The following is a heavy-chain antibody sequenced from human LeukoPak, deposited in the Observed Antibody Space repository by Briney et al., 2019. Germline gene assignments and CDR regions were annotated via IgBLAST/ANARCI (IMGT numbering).Heavy chain of an antibody. V-gene: IGHV3-30*18. CDR2: ISYDGSNK. J-gene: IGHJ4*02. CDR1: GFTFSSYA. D-gene: IGHD6-13*01. CDR3: AKVEHSSSSSPLDY. Sequence: PGGSLRLSCAASGFTFSSYAMSWVRQAPGKGLEWVAVISYDGSNKYYADSVKGRFTISRDNSKNTLYLQMSSLRAEDTAVYYCAKVEHSSSSSPLDYWGQGTLVTVSS.